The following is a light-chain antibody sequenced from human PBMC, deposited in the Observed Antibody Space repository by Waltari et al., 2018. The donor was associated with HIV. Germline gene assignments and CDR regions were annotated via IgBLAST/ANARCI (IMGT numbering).Light chain of an antibody. CDR2: EIT. J-gene: IGLJ2*01. Sequence: QAALTQPASVSGSPGQSITISCTGTSSDVGGCNNVSCYQQRPGKGPTLIIYEITNRPSGVSDRFSGSKSGNTASLTISGLQTEDEADYYCSSYVSTSSLGLFGGGTKLTVL. CDR3: SSYVSTSSLGL. V-gene: IGLV2-14*01. CDR1: SSDVGGCNN.